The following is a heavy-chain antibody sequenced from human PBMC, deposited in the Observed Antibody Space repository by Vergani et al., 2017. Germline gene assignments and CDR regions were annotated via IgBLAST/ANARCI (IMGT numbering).Heavy chain of an antibody. Sequence: EVQLVESGGGLVQPGGSLRLSCVASGFTFSHYSMNWVRQAPGKGLEWVSSISGNNDDVYYADSVKGRFTISRDNAKNSLSLDMSSLRAVDTAVYYCARRSCIVYDIFSGTQYFFDCWGQGTLVTVSS. CDR1: GFTFSHYS. CDR2: ISGNNDDV. D-gene: IGHD3-9*01. J-gene: IGHJ4*02. CDR3: ARRSCIVYDIFSGTQYFFDC. V-gene: IGHV3-21*01.